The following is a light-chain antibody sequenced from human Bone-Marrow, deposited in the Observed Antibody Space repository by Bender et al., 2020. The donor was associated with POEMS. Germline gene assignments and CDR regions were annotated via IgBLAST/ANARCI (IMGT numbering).Light chain of an antibody. V-gene: IGLV2-23*02. CDR1: SRDVGSSNL. J-gene: IGLJ3*02. Sequence: QSALTQPASISGSPGQAITISCTGTSRDVGSSNLVSWYQQYPGRAPKLIIFEVTQRPSGVSDRFSGSKSGNTASLTISGLQPEDGADYHCCSYATTTTWAFGGGTKLTVL. CDR2: EVT. CDR3: CSYATTTTWA.